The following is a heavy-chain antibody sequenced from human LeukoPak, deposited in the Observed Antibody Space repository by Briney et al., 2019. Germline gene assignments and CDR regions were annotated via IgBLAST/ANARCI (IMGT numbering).Heavy chain of an antibody. D-gene: IGHD3-10*02. Sequence: GGSLRLSCAASGFTFSSYWMSWVRQAPGKGLEWVANIKQDGSEKYYVESVKGRFTISRDNAKNSLYLQMNSLRAEDTAVYYCARGTGYYVFGYWGQGTLVTVSS. J-gene: IGHJ4*02. CDR1: GFTFSSYW. V-gene: IGHV3-7*01. CDR3: ARGTGYYVFGY. CDR2: IKQDGSEK.